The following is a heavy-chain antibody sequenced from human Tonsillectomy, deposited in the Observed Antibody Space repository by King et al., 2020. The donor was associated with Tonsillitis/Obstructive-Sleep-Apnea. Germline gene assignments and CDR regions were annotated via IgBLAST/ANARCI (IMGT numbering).Heavy chain of an antibody. Sequence: VQLVESGGGLVKPGRSLRLSCAASGFTFDEYAMHWVRQAPGKGLEWVSGISWNGGTIGYADYVKGRFTISRDNAQNSLYLQMNSLRAEDTALYYCVKGYTGYDSWFDLWGQGTLVTVSS. D-gene: IGHD5-12*01. CDR3: VKGYTGYDSWFDL. V-gene: IGHV3-9*01. CDR2: ISWNGGTI. CDR1: GFTFDEYA. J-gene: IGHJ5*02.